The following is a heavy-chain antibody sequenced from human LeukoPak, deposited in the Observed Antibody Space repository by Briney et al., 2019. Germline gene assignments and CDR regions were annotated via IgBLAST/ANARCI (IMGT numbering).Heavy chain of an antibody. Sequence: ASVKVSCKASGYTFISYYMHWVRQAPGQGLEWLGMVDPSGGSTNYAQKFQGRVTMTRDTSTSTVSMELSSLRSEDTAVYYCARARVGANLLDVWGKGTTVTVSS. D-gene: IGHD1-26*01. J-gene: IGHJ6*04. CDR3: ARARVGANLLDV. CDR1: GYTFISYY. V-gene: IGHV1-46*01. CDR2: VDPSGGST.